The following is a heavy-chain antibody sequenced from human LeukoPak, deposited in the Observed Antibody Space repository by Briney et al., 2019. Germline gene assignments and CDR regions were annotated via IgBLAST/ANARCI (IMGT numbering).Heavy chain of an antibody. CDR3: ARGSRYSGSYCQI. V-gene: IGHV4-34*01. CDR1: GGSFSGYY. J-gene: IGHJ4*02. Sequence: PSETLSLTCAVYGGSFSGYYWSWIRQPPGKGLEWIGEINHSGSTNYNPSLKSRVTISVDTSKNQCSLKLSSVTAADTAVYYCARGSRYSGSYCQIWGQGTLVTVSS. D-gene: IGHD1-26*01. CDR2: INHSGST.